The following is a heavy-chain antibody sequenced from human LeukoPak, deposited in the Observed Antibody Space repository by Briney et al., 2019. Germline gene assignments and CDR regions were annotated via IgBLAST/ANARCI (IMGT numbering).Heavy chain of an antibody. CDR3: ARKPRINCSGGSCRTRSAFDI. CDR2: INHSGST. D-gene: IGHD2-15*01. J-gene: IGHJ3*02. CDR1: GGSFSGYY. Sequence: SETLSLTCAVYGGSFSGYYWSWVRQPPGKGLEWIGEINHSGSTNYNPSLKSRVTISVDTSKNQFSLKLSSVTAADTAVYYCARKPRINCSGGSCRTRSAFDIWGQGTVVTVSS. V-gene: IGHV4-34*01.